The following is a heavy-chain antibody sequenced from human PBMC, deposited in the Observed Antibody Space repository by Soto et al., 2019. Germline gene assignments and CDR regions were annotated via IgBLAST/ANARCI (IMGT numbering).Heavy chain of an antibody. V-gene: IGHV5-10-1*01. J-gene: IGHJ4*02. CDR3: ARLYDSSGSDY. CDR1: GYIFMNYW. CDR2: IDPGGSDT. Sequence: GESLKISCKGSGYIFMNYWISWVRQTPGKGLEWMGRIDPGGSDTNYSPSFQGHVSMSVDKSISTAYLQWSSLKASDMAIYYCARLYDSSGSDYWGQGTLVTVSS. D-gene: IGHD3-22*01.